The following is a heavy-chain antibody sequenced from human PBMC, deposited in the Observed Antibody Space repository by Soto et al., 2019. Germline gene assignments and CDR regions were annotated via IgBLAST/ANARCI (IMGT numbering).Heavy chain of an antibody. CDR2: ISYDGSNK. CDR3: ARDRRYCTNGVCPYYYGMDV. Sequence: LRLSCAASGFTFSSYAMHWVRQAPGKGLEWVAVISYDGSNKYYADSVKGRFTISRDNSKNTLYLQMDSLRAEDTAVYYCARDRRYCTNGVCPYYYGMDVWGQGTTVTVSS. J-gene: IGHJ6*02. CDR1: GFTFSSYA. V-gene: IGHV3-30-3*01. D-gene: IGHD2-8*01.